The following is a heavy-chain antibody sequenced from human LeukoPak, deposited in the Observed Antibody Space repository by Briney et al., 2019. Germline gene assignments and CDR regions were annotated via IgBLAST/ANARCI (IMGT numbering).Heavy chain of an antibody. CDR2: ISYGGSSK. CDR1: GFTFSTYA. V-gene: IGHV3-30-3*01. D-gene: IGHD1-26*01. CDR3: ARDSTDGVIPRQLHPPFDY. Sequence: GGSLRLSCAASGFTFSTYAMHWVRQAPGKGLEWVAVISYGGSSKYSADSVKGRFTISRDHSKNTLYLQMNSLRAEDTAVYYCARDSTDGVIPRQLHPPFDYWGQGALVTVSS. J-gene: IGHJ4*02.